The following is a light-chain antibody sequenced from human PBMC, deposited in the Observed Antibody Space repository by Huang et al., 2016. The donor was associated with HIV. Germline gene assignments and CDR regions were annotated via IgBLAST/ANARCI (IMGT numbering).Light chain of an antibody. CDR2: SST. V-gene: IGKV1-39*01. CDR1: KRISSH. Sequence: DIQVTQSPSSLSASVGDRVTITCRTSKRISSHLSWYQQKIGKGPKLLIYSSTVLQIGVPSRFTGSGSGTDFTLTINSLQPEDFATYYCQQTYSAPVTFGGGTRVEIK. CDR3: QQTYSAPVT. J-gene: IGKJ4*01.